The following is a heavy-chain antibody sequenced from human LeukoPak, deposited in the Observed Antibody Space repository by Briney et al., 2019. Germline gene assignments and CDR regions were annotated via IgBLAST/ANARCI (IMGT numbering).Heavy chain of an antibody. CDR2: VSGSGGNT. J-gene: IGHJ4*02. Sequence: GGSLRLSCAASGFSFGTYAMTWVRQAPGKGLECVSTVSGSGGNTYYTDSVKGRFTISRDNSKHTLFLQMSSLRAEDTALYYCTKGGVVSAFGYWGEGVLVTVSS. CDR1: GFSFGTYA. CDR3: TKGGVVSAFGY. V-gene: IGHV3-23*01. D-gene: IGHD3-22*01.